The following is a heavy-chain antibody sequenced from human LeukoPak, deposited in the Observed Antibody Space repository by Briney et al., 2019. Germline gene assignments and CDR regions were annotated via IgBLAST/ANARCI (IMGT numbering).Heavy chain of an antibody. CDR3: AKGDNYYDSSGYYLSKALFDY. J-gene: IGHJ4*02. Sequence: GGSLRLSCAASGFTVSSNCMSWVRQAPGKGLEWVSVIYSGGSTYYADSVKGRFTISRDNSKNTVYLQMNSLRAEDTAVYYCAKGDNYYDSSGYYLSKALFDYWGQGTLVTVSS. CDR1: GFTVSSNC. V-gene: IGHV3-53*05. D-gene: IGHD3-22*01. CDR2: IYSGGST.